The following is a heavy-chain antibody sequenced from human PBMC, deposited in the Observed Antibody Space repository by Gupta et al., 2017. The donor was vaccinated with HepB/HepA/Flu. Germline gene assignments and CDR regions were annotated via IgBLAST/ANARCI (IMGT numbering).Heavy chain of an antibody. D-gene: IGHD2-21*01. CDR3: VRTQEIGHSRY. V-gene: IGHV4-39*01. CDR1: GGSISSGSYF. J-gene: IGHJ4*02. Sequence: QLQLQESVPGLARPSSTLSLPCTVPGGSISSGSYFWGWIRQSPGKGLEWIGSINYSGTTDDNPSLKSRVTISVETARNQLYMKMKSMTGADGSVYYDVRTQEIGHSRYGGQGTQVTVYS. CDR2: INYSGTT.